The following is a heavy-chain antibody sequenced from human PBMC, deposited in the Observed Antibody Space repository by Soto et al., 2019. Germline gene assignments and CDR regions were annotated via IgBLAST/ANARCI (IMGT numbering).Heavy chain of an antibody. J-gene: IGHJ4*01. Sequence: TCSASSHPTSSAYFWAWMRQQPGKGLKWIGRIYHSGTTYYNPSFNSRVNISVDTSKNQFSLKLSSVTAADSAVYSCARTDNVGHYPYF. CDR1: SHPTSSAYF. V-gene: IGHV4-38-2*01. CDR2: IYHSGTT. CDR3: ARTDNVGHYPYF. D-gene: IGHD2-15*01.